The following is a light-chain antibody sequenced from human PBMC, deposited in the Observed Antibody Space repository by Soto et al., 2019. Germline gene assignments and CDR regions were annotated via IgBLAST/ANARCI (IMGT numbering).Light chain of an antibody. CDR2: GAS. CDR1: QSVSSSY. J-gene: IGKJ4*02. Sequence: EVVLTQSPGTLSLSPGEIATLSCRASQSVSSSYLAWYQQKPGQAPRLLIYGASTRATGIPDRFGGSGCGTIFPLTISRLEADVLADYYCQQYGSSPTFGEGTKVDIK. V-gene: IGKV3-20*01. CDR3: QQYGSSPT.